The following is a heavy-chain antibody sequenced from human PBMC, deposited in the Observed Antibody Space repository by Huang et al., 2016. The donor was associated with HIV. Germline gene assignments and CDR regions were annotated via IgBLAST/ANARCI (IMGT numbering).Heavy chain of an antibody. J-gene: IGHJ4*02. V-gene: IGHV4-59*11. CDR3: ARDHHDFWRGYRRMYFFDH. Sequence: QVQLQESGPGLVKPSKTLSLTCTVSGGSISTHYWSWIRQPPGKGLEWIGSIDYSGRTNYSPSLKSRVTILLDTSKNQFSLRVNSVTAADTAMFYCARDHHDFWRGYRRMYFFDHWGQGTLVTVSS. CDR1: GGSISTHY. CDR2: IDYSGRT. D-gene: IGHD3-3*01.